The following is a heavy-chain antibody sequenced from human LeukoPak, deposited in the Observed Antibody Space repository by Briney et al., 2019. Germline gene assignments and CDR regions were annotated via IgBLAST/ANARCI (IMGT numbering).Heavy chain of an antibody. V-gene: IGHV4-59*08. J-gene: IGHJ5*01. Sequence: PSETLSLTCTVSGASIRSYYWSWIRQPPGKGLEWIGYIYYSGSASYNPSLKSRVTISVDTSKNQFSLKLSSVTAADTAVYYCARVEYYYDSSGYFRFWFDSWGQGTLVTVSS. CDR3: ARVEYYYDSSGYFRFWFDS. CDR1: GASIRSYY. D-gene: IGHD3-22*01. CDR2: IYYSGSA.